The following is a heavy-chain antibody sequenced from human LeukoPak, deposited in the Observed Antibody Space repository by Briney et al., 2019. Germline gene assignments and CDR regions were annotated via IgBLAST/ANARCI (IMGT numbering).Heavy chain of an antibody. CDR2: VYYIDKT. D-gene: IGHD1-26*01. J-gene: IGHJ4*02. V-gene: IGHV4-61*08. Sequence: PSETLSLTCTVSGASVGSAGYYWSWIRQPPGGGLEWIGYVYYIDKTNYNPSLKSRVTMSVNPSKNQFSLNLHSVTAADTAMYYCARTQSQSGSYRYYFAYWGQGTLVTVSS. CDR1: GASVGSAGYY. CDR3: ARTQSQSGSYRYYFAY.